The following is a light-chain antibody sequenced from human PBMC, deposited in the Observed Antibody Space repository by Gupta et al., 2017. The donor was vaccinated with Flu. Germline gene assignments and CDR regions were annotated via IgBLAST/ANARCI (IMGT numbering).Light chain of an antibody. V-gene: IGLV2-14*03. CDR3: KSDTVRNTYV. CDR1: SSDVGCDNL. J-gene: IGLJ1*01. Sequence: SLTISCSGTSSDVGCDNLVSWYHPPPGKLPRVIIYDVTYRPSGVSTRFSGSKSGDTASLTITGLKAGDEGDYYCKSDTVRNTYVFGSGTKVTVL. CDR2: DVT.